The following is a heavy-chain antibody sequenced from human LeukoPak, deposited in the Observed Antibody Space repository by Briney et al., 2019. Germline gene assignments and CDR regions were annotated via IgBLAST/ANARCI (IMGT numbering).Heavy chain of an antibody. CDR3: ASGGDYHDSSGPFGY. V-gene: IGHV1-46*01. CDR1: GYTFTRYY. J-gene: IGHJ4*02. D-gene: IGHD3-22*01. Sequence: ASVKVSCKASGYTFTRYYMHWVRQAPGQGLEWMGIINPSGGSTSYAQKFQGRVTMTRDTSTSTVYMELSSLRSEDTAVYYCASGGDYHDSSGPFGYWGQGTLVTVSS. CDR2: INPSGGST.